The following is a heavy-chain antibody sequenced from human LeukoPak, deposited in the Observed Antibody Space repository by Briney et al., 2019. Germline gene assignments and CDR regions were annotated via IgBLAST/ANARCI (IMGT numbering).Heavy chain of an antibody. CDR1: GFTFSSYS. CDR2: IYNSSGSL. J-gene: IGHJ3*02. CDR3: ARDMSVLLWFGETSGDAFDI. Sequence: WGSLTLNCAASGFTFSSYSMIWVRHAPGKGLEWGSYIYNSSGSLYYAHSVRGRFTISRDNAKKRLFLQMNRLRVEDTAVYYCARDMSVLLWFGETSGDAFDIWGQGTMVTVSS. V-gene: IGHV3-48*01. D-gene: IGHD3-10*01.